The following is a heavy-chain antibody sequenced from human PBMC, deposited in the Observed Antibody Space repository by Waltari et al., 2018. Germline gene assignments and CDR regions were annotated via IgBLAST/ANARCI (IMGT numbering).Heavy chain of an antibody. CDR3: ARVDTAMEYYYYYYYMDV. J-gene: IGHJ6*03. D-gene: IGHD5-18*01. Sequence: QVQLVQSGAEVKKPGASVKVSCKASGYTFTSYDINWVRQATGQGLEWMGWMNPNSGNTGYAQKFQGRVTMTRNTSISTAYMELSSLRSEDTAVYYCARVDTAMEYYYYYYYMDVWGKGTTVTVSS. V-gene: IGHV1-8*01. CDR1: GYTFTSYD. CDR2: MNPNSGNT.